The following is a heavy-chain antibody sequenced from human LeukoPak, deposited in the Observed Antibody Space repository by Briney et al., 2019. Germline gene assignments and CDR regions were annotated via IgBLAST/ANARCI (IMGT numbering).Heavy chain of an antibody. CDR1: GFTYSNAW. D-gene: IGHD3-22*01. V-gene: IGHV3-15*01. Sequence: PGGSLRLSCAASGFTYSNAWMSWVRQAPGKGLEWVGRIKSKTDGGTTDYAAPVKGRFTISRDDSKNTLYLQMNSLKTEDTAVYYCTTEDSSGYYSFDYWGQGTLVTVSS. CDR3: TTEDSSGYYSFDY. CDR2: IKSKTDGGTT. J-gene: IGHJ4*02.